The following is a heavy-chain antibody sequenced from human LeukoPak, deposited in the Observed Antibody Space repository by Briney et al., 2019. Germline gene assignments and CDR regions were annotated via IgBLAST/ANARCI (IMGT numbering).Heavy chain of an antibody. CDR3: ARDSGASYIDV. V-gene: IGHV3-7*01. CDR1: GFTFSSYW. CDR2: IKQDGSEK. J-gene: IGHJ6*03. Sequence: GGSLRLSCAASGFTFSSYWMSRVRQAPGKGLDWVANIKQDGSEKYYVDSVNGRFTISRDNAKNSLYLQMNSLRAEDTAVCYCARDSGASYIDVWGKGTTVTFSS.